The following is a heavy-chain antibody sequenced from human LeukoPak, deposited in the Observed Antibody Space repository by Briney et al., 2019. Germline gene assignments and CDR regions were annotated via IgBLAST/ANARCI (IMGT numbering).Heavy chain of an antibody. CDR1: GFTFSSYA. CDR3: ARDLGGYDQGGSDY. CDR2: ISYDGSNK. Sequence: GGSLRLSCAASGFTFSSYAMHWVRQAPGKGLEWVAVISYDGSNKYYADSVKGRFTISRDNSKNTLYLQMNSLRAEDTAVYYCARDLGGYDQGGSDYWGQGTLVTVSS. J-gene: IGHJ4*02. V-gene: IGHV3-30-3*01. D-gene: IGHD5-12*01.